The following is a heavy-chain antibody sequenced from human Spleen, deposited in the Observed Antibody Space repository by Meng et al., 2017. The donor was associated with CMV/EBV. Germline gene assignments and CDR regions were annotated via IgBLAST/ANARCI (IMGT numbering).Heavy chain of an antibody. CDR3: TTLLYCSSTSCYPLLNY. CDR1: GFTFSNAW. CDR2: IKSKTDGGTT. V-gene: IGHV3-15*01. J-gene: IGHJ4*02. D-gene: IGHD2-2*01. Sequence: GGSLRLSCAASGFTFSNAWMSWVRQAPGKGLEWVGRIKSKTDGGTTDYAAPVKGRFTISRDDSKNTLYLQMNSLKTEDTAVYYCTTLLYCSSTSCYPLLNYWGQGTLVTVSS.